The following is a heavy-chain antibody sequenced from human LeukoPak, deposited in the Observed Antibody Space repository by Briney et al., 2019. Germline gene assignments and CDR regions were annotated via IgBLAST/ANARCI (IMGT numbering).Heavy chain of an antibody. J-gene: IGHJ4*02. D-gene: IGHD3-22*01. CDR3: ARASRGAYYYDSSGLYYFDY. Sequence: GESLKISCKGSRYSFTSYWIGWVRQMPGKGLEWMGIIYPGDSDTRYSPSFRGQVTISADKSISTAYLQWSSLKASDTAMYYCARASRGAYYYDSSGLYYFDYWGQGTLVTVSS. CDR1: RYSFTSYW. V-gene: IGHV5-51*01. CDR2: IYPGDSDT.